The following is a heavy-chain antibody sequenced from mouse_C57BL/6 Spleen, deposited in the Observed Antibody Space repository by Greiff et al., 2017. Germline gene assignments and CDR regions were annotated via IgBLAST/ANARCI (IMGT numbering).Heavy chain of an antibody. CDR3: ARELGTGDYYAMDY. CDR2: ISDGGSYT. V-gene: IGHV5-4*01. CDR1: GFTFSSYA. D-gene: IGHD3-3*01. J-gene: IGHJ4*01. Sequence: EVKLVESGGGLVKPGGSLKLSCAASGFTFSSYAMSWVRQTPEKRLEWVATISDGGSYTYYPDNVKGRFTISRDNAKNNLYLQMSHLKSEDTAMYYCARELGTGDYYAMDYWGQGTSVTVSS.